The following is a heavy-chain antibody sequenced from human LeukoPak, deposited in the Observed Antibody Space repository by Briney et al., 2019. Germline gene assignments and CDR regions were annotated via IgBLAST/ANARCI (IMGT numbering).Heavy chain of an antibody. CDR3: ARGVPAAIGYFQH. D-gene: IGHD2-2*02. Sequence: GGSLRLSCAASGFTFSSYGMHWVRQAPGKGLEWVAVISYDGSNKYYADSVKGRFTISRDNSKSTLYLQMNSLRAEDTAVYYCARGVPAAIGYFQHWGQGTLVTVSS. V-gene: IGHV3-30*03. CDR1: GFTFSSYG. J-gene: IGHJ1*01. CDR2: ISYDGSNK.